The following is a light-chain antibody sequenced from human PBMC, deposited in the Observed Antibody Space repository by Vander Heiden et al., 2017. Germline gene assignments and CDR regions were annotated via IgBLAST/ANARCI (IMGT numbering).Light chain of an antibody. V-gene: IGLV2-23*01. Sequence: QSALTQPAAVSGSPGQSITISRTGTSNDVGGYNLVSWYQHHPDKAPRLIIYEGDKRPSGVSHRFSGSKSGNTASLTISGLQAEDEADYHCCSYAGSSIHVVFGGGTKLTVL. J-gene: IGLJ2*01. CDR1: SNDVGGYNL. CDR3: CSYAGSSIHVV. CDR2: EGD.